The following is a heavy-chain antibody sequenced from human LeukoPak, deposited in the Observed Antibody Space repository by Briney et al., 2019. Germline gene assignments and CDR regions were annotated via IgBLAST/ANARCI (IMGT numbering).Heavy chain of an antibody. Sequence: ASVKVSCKASGYTFTRYGVSWVRQAPGQGPEWMGWISAYDGNTNYAQKFQGRVTVTTDTSTSTAYMELRSLRSDDTAVYYCARDKVIASAGTPNWFDLWGQGTLVTVSS. J-gene: IGHJ5*02. CDR1: GYTFTRYG. V-gene: IGHV1-18*01. CDR3: ARDKVIASAGTPNWFDL. D-gene: IGHD6-13*01. CDR2: ISAYDGNT.